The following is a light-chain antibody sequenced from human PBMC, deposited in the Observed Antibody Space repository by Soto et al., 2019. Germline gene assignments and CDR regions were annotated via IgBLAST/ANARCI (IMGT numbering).Light chain of an antibody. CDR2: DAC. CDR3: QQYDNLLLT. V-gene: IGKV1-33*01. CDR1: QDISNY. Sequence: DIQMTQSPSSLSASVGDRVTITCQASQDISNYLNWYQQKPGQAPKLLIYDACNLETGVPSRLSGSGSGTDFTFTISSLQPEDIVTYYCQQYDNLLLTFGGGTKVEIK. J-gene: IGKJ4*01.